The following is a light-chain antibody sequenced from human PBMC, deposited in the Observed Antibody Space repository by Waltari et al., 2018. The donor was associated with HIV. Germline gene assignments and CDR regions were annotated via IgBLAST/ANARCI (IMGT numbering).Light chain of an antibody. V-gene: IGLV1-51*01. Sequence: QSVLTQPPSVSAAPGPQVTISCSGRNPNIGNNHVSWYQQSPGTAPQLLIYNNNKRPSGIPDRFSGSKSDTSATLGITGPQTGDEAYHRCGTWDSSLSAVVFGGGTKLTVL. CDR1: NPNIGNNH. CDR2: NNN. CDR3: GTWDSSLSAVV. J-gene: IGLJ3*02.